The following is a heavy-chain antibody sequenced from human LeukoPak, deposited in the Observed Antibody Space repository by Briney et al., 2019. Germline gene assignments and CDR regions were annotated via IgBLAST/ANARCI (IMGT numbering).Heavy chain of an antibody. CDR2: ISGSGGST. Sequence: GGSLRLSCAASGFTCSRYAMSWVRQAQKKELKWVSAISGSGGSTYYADSVKGRFTISRDNSKNTLYLQMNSLRAEDTAVYYCAKGVAAAAVNWFDPWGQGTLVTVSS. D-gene: IGHD6-13*01. CDR1: GFTCSRYA. CDR3: AKGVAAAAVNWFDP. V-gene: IGHV3-23*01. J-gene: IGHJ5*02.